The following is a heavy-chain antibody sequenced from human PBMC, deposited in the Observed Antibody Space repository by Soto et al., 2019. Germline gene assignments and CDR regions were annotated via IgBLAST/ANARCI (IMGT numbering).Heavy chain of an antibody. J-gene: IGHJ4*02. CDR3: LRGNSGYGNFDY. V-gene: IGHV3-74*01. Sequence: PGGSLRLSCAASGFTFSSYWMHWVRQAPGKGLVWVSRIKGDGSETNYADSVKGRFTISRDNAKNTLYLQLNSLRAEETAVYYCLRGNSGYGNFDYWGQGTRVTVSS. CDR1: GFTFSSYW. CDR2: IKGDGSET. D-gene: IGHD5-12*01.